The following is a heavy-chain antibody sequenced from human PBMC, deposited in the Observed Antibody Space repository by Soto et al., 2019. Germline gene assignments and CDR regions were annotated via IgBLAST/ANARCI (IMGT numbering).Heavy chain of an antibody. CDR2: MNPNSGNT. V-gene: IGHV1-8*01. D-gene: IGHD6-13*01. CDR1: GYTFTSYD. Sequence: QVQLVQSGAEVKKTVASVKVSCKASGYTFTSYDIKWVRQATGQGLEWMGWMNPNSGNTGYAQKFQGRVTMTSNTSISTAYMELSSLRAEDTAVYYCVRRGFSSSWGYWYFDLWGRGTLVTVSS. J-gene: IGHJ2*01. CDR3: VRRGFSSSWGYWYFDL.